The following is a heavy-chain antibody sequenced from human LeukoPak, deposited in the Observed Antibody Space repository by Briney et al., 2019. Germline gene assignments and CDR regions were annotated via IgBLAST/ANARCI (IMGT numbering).Heavy chain of an antibody. D-gene: IGHD1-14*01. Sequence: KPSETLSLTCTVSGGSISSYYWSWIRQPPGTGLEWIGEINHSGSTNYNPSLKSRVTISVDTSKNQFSLKLSSVTAADTAVYYCARGLGSSENPKPRPGSVKINDYWGQGTLVTVTS. V-gene: IGHV4-34*01. CDR1: GGSISSYY. J-gene: IGHJ4*02. CDR3: ARGLGSSENPKPRPGSVKINDY. CDR2: INHSGST.